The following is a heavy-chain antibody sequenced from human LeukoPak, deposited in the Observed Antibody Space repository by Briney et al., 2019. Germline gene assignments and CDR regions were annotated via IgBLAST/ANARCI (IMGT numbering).Heavy chain of an antibody. CDR3: ARDLDASAVRGVLDY. CDR2: IYYSGST. V-gene: IGHV4-59*01. J-gene: IGHJ4*02. Sequence: SETLSLTCTVSGGSISSYYWSWIRQPPGKGLEWIGYIYYSGSTNYNPSLKSRVTISVDTSKNQFSLKLSSVTAEDTAVYYCARDLDASAVRGVLDYWGQGTLVTVSS. D-gene: IGHD3-10*01. CDR1: GGSISSYY.